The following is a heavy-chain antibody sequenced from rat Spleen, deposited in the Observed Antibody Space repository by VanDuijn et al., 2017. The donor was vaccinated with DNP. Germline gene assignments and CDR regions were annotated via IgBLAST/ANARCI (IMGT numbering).Heavy chain of an antibody. D-gene: IGHD1-11*01. CDR3: ATFEGRDA. CDR1: GFSFSDSA. Sequence: EVQLVESGGGVVQPGKSLKLSCAASGFSFSDSAMAWVRQSPKMGLEWVATIIYDGSHTFYRDSVQGRFIISRDNAKTTLNLQMDSLRSEDTATYYCATFEGRDAWGQGTSVTVSS. CDR2: IIYDGSHT. J-gene: IGHJ4*01. V-gene: IGHV5S10*01.